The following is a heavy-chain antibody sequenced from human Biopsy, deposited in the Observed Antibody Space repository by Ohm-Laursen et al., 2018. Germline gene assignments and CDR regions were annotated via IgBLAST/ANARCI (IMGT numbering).Heavy chain of an antibody. D-gene: IGHD1-26*01. CDR2: MSPNTGNT. CDR3: ARWETTLGRSLDS. J-gene: IGHJ4*02. V-gene: IGHV1-8*01. CDR1: GYTFTSHD. Sequence: ASVKVSCKSSGYTFTSHDINWVRQATGQGLEWMGRMSPNTGNTVYAQRFQDRVTMTSDTSTGTAYMGLTSLTSDDTAVYFCARWETTLGRSLDSWGQGTLVAVSS.